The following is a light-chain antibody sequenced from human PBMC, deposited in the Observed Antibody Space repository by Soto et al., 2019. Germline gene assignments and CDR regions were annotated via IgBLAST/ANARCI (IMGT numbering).Light chain of an antibody. Sequence: DIQMTQSPSSLSASVGDRVTITCRASQSISIYLNWYQKKPGKAPKLLIYAASNLESGVPSRFSGSGSGTEFTLTISSLQPDDFATYYCQQYNTFWTFGQGTKVDIK. V-gene: IGKV1-39*01. CDR3: QQYNTFWT. CDR1: QSISIY. CDR2: AAS. J-gene: IGKJ1*01.